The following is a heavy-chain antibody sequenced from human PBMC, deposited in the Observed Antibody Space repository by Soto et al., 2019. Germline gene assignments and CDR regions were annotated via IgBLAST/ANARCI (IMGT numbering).Heavy chain of an antibody. CDR3: ARVFSGSYSDY. J-gene: IGHJ4*02. CDR2: IFHGGST. V-gene: IGHV4-4*02. Sequence: SSETLSLTCAVSGGSIRSNNWWSWVRQPPGKGLEWIGEIFHGGSTYYHPSLKTRVTISVDKSKNQFSLKLSSVTAADTAVYFCARVFSGSYSDYWGQGTLVTVSS. D-gene: IGHD1-26*01. CDR1: GGSIRSNNW.